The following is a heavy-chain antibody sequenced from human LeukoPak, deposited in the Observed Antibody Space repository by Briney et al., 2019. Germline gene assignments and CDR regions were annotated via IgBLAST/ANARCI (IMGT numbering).Heavy chain of an antibody. CDR1: GFTFSSYS. V-gene: IGHV3-21*01. CDR3: ARRWG. D-gene: IGHD5-24*01. J-gene: IGHJ4*02. Sequence: GGSLRLSCAASGFTFSSYSMNWVRQAPGKGLEWVSSISSSSSYIYYAGSVKGRFTISRDNAKNSLYLQMNSLRAEDTAVYYCARRWGWGQGTLVTVSS. CDR2: ISSSSSYI.